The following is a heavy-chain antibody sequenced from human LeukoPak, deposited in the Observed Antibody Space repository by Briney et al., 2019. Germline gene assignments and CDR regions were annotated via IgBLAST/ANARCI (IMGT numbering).Heavy chain of an antibody. CDR3: ASISGYDLDFDY. CDR2: INPNSGGT. D-gene: IGHD5-12*01. CDR1: GDTFTGCY. Sequence: GASVKVSCKASGDTFTGCYMHWGRQEPGQGLEWMGWINPNSGGTNYAQKFEGRVTMTRYTTISTAYMELSRLRSDDTAVYYCASISGYDLDFDYWGQGTLVTVSS. V-gene: IGHV1-2*02. J-gene: IGHJ4*02.